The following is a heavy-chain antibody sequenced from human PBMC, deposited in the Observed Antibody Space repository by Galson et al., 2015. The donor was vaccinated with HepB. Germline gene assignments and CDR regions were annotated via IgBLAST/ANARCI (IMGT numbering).Heavy chain of an antibody. Sequence: SLRLSCAASGFTFSSYWMSWVRQAPGKGLEWVANIKQDGSEKYYVDSVKGRFTISRDNAKNSLYLQMNSLRAEDTAVYYCARPPVGAKGDAFDIWGQGTMVTVSS. V-gene: IGHV3-7*01. CDR3: ARPPVGAKGDAFDI. D-gene: IGHD1-26*01. CDR2: IKQDGSEK. CDR1: GFTFSSYW. J-gene: IGHJ3*02.